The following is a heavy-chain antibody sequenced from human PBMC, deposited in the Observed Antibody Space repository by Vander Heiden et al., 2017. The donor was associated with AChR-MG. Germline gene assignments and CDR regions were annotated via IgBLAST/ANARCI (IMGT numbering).Heavy chain of an antibody. D-gene: IGHD2-21*01. CDR3: ARGVVVSLILHLGDY. Sequence: VQLVESGGGLVKPGGSLRLSCAASGFTFSDYAMNWVRQSPGKGLEWVSSISSSGNYIFYADSVKGRFTISRDNAKNSLDLQMNTLRAEDTALYYCARGVVVSLILHLGDYWGQGTLVTVSS. CDR1: GFTFSDYA. CDR2: ISSSGNYI. V-gene: IGHV3-21*01. J-gene: IGHJ4*02.